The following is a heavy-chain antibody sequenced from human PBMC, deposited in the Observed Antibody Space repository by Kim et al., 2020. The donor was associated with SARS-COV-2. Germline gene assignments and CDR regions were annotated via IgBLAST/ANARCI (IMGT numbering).Heavy chain of an antibody. Sequence: ASVKVSCKASGYTFTSYDINWVRQATGQGLEWMGWMNPNSGNTGYAQKFQGRVTMTRNTSISTAYMELSSLRSEDTAVYYCARDHPPYDFWRYYYYYYGMDVWGQGTTVTVSS. V-gene: IGHV1-8*01. CDR2: MNPNSGNT. D-gene: IGHD3-3*01. CDR3: ARDHPPYDFWRYYYYYYGMDV. CDR1: GYTFTSYD. J-gene: IGHJ6*02.